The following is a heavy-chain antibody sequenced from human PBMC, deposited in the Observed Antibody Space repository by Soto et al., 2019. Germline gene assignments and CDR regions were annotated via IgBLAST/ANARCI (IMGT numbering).Heavy chain of an antibody. CDR3: ARSQVGATLLDGMDV. J-gene: IGHJ6*02. Sequence: SGPTLVNPTQTLTLTCTFSGFSLSTSGMCVSWIRQRPGKALEWLALIDWDDDKYYSTSLKTRLTISKDTSKNQVVLTMTNMDPVDTATYYCARSQVGATLLDGMDVWGQGTTVTVSS. D-gene: IGHD1-26*01. CDR2: IDWDDDK. V-gene: IGHV2-70*01. CDR1: GFSLSTSGMC.